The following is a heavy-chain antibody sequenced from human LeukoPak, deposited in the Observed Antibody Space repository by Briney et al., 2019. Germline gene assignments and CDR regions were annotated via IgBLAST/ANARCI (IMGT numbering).Heavy chain of an antibody. CDR3: ARDRFSGYWYFDL. CDR1: GGSISSGNW. CDR2: IYHGGST. J-gene: IGHJ2*01. V-gene: IGHV4-4*02. Sequence: PSGTLSLTCGVSGGSISSGNWWSWVRQPPGKGLEWIGEIYHGGSTNYNPSLRSRVTISVDTSKNQFSLKLSSVTAADTAVYYCARDRFSGYWYFDLWGRGTLVTVSS. D-gene: IGHD3-3*01.